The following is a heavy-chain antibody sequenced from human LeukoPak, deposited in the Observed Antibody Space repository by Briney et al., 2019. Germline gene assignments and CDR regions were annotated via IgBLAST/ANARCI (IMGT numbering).Heavy chain of an antibody. CDR3: ARSTFPEEHYYYGMDV. J-gene: IGHJ6*04. V-gene: IGHV1-69*13. CDR2: IIPIFGTA. CDR1: GGTFSSYA. D-gene: IGHD1-26*01. Sequence: SVKVCCKASGGTFSSYAISWVRQAPGQGLEWMGGIIPIFGTANYAQKFQGRVTITADESTSTAYMELSSLRSEDTAVYYCARSTFPEEHYYYGMDVWGKGTTVTVSS.